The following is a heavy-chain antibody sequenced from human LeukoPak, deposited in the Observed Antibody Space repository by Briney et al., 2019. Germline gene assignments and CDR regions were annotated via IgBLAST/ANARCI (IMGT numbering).Heavy chain of an antibody. V-gene: IGHV4-30-2*01. Sequence: PSQTLSLTCAVSGGSISSGGYSWSWIRQPPGKGLEFIGYIYHSGTTYYNPSLRSRLTISVDRSENQLSLTLTSVTAADTAIYYCAKMSGASNWFDPWGPGTPVTVSS. CDR2: IYHSGTT. CDR1: GGSISSGGYS. CDR3: AKMSGASNWFDP. D-gene: IGHD4-17*01. J-gene: IGHJ5*02.